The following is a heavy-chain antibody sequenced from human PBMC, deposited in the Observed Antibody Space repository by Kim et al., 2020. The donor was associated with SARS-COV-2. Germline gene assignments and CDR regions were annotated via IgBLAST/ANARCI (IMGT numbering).Heavy chain of an antibody. J-gene: IGHJ4*02. CDR3: ATDYGGGY. Sequence: GGTPDYAVPVKGRFTISRDDSKNTLYLQMNSLKIEDTAVYYCATDYGGGYWGQGTLVTVSS. V-gene: IGHV3-15*01. CDR2: GGTP. D-gene: IGHD3-16*01.